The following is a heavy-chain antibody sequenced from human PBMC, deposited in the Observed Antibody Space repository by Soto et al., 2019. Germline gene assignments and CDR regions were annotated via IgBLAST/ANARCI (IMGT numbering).Heavy chain of an antibody. CDR1: GGAFTNDI. V-gene: IGHV1-69*08. CDR2: IIPLLDIT. CDR3: ARDSPIGSTFSGYDAIDY. D-gene: IGHD5-12*01. J-gene: IGHJ4*02. Sequence: QVQLVQSGAEVKKPGSSVKVSCKASGGAFTNDIITWVRQAPGQGLAWMGRIIPLLDITNYAQKFQGRVTITADKSTSTAYMELNSLISEDTAVYYCARDSPIGSTFSGYDAIDYWGQGTLVTVSS.